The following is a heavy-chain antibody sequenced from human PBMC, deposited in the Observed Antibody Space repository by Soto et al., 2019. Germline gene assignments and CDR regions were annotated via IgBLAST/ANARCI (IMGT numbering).Heavy chain of an antibody. D-gene: IGHD6-6*01. J-gene: IGHJ5*02. V-gene: IGHV1-69*01. CDR2: IIPIFGTA. CDR1: GGTFSSYA. CDR3: ARLRHSRSSEGWLDP. Sequence: QVQLVQSGAEVKKPGSSVKVSCKASGGTFSSYAISWVRQAPGQGLEWMGGIIPIFGTANYAQKCQGRVTITADESTSTAYMGLSSLKSEDTAVYYCARLRHSRSSEGWLDPWGQGTLVTVSS.